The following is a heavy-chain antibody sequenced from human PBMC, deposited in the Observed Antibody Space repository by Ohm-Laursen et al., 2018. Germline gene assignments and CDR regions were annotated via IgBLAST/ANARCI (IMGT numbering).Heavy chain of an antibody. CDR1: GFTFSSYG. V-gene: IGHV3-30*18. CDR3: AKEVLHYYDSSSGFDY. D-gene: IGHD3-22*01. Sequence: SLRLSCAASGFTFSSYGMHWVRQAPGKGLEWVAVISYDGSNKYYADSVKGRFTISRDNSKNTLYLQMNSLRAEDTAVYYCAKEVLHYYDSSSGFDYWGQGTLVTVSS. CDR2: ISYDGSNK. J-gene: IGHJ4*02.